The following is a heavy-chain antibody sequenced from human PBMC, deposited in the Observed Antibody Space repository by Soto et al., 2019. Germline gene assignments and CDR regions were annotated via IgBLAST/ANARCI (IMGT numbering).Heavy chain of an antibody. D-gene: IGHD3-22*01. V-gene: IGHV1-2*04. CDR3: ARDHYDSSGYIAFDI. CDR2: INPNSGGT. CDR1: GYTFTGYY. J-gene: IGHJ3*02. Sequence: ASVKVSCKASGYTFTGYYMHWVRQAPGQGLEWMGWINPNSGGTNYAQKFQGWATMTRDTSISTAYMELSRLRSDDTAVYYCARDHYDSSGYIAFDIWGQGTMVTVSS.